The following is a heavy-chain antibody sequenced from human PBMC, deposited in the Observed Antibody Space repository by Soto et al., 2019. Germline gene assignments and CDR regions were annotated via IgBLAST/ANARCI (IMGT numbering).Heavy chain of an antibody. V-gene: IGHV3-11*01. CDR1: GFDFGDYY. CDR3: VRPYSSSSGFPFDR. D-gene: IGHD6-19*01. J-gene: IGHJ4*02. CDR2: IDSGDGTT. Sequence: GGYLRLSCTCSGFDFGDYYMSWIRQAPGKGLEWVSYIDSGDGTTYYTDSVKGRFTHSRDNAKKTVYLQMSSLRGEGTALYYCVRPYSSSSGFPFDRWGQGTLVTVSS.